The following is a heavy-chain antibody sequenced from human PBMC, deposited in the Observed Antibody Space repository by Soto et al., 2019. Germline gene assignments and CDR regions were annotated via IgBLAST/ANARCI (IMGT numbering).Heavy chain of an antibody. V-gene: IGHV1-18*01. D-gene: IGHD2-21*02. J-gene: IGHJ1*01. CDR1: GYTFTSYG. CDR3: ARGTPPHMVVVTPKFGD. CDR2: ISAYNGNT. Sequence: QVQLVQSGAEVKKPGASVKVSCKASGYTFTSYGISWVRQAPGQGLEWMGWISAYNGNTNYAQKLQGRVTMTTDTTTSAPYMEQRTVRSDDTAGYCCARGTPPHMVVVTPKFGDWGQGTLVHLSS.